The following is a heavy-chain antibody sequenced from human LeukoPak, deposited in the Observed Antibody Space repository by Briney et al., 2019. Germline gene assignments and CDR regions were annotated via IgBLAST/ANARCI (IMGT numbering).Heavy chain of an antibody. D-gene: IGHD2-15*01. CDR1: GFTFRSYA. Sequence: PGESLRLSCAASGFTFRSYAMHWVRQAPGKGLEWVRVISSDGTNKYYADSVKGRFTVSRHTSKNTLYLQMNSLRDKDTAVYYCARHLPTLEPLGYYYLMDVWGQGTTVTVSS. CDR2: ISSDGTNK. CDR3: ARHLPTLEPLGYYYLMDV. J-gene: IGHJ6*02. V-gene: IGHV3-30-3*01.